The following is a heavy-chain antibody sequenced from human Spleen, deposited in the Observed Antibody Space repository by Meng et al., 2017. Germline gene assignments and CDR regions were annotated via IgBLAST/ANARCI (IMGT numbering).Heavy chain of an antibody. V-gene: IGHV4/OR15-8*02. D-gene: IGHD6-19*01. CDR3: ASWIYSCGWQ. J-gene: IGHJ4*02. CDR1: GGSISSIDW. Sequence: QGRMRGSGPGRVEPSGTLSLTCFVSGGSISSIDWWSWVRQPPGKGLEWIGEIYHGGDTNYNPSLKSRVTIAIDKSKNQFSLKLSSVTAADTAVYYCASWIYSCGWQWGQGALVTVSS. CDR2: IYHGGDT.